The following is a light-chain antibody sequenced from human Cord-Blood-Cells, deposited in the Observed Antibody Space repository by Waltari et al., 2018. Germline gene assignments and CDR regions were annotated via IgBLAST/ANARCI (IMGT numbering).Light chain of an antibody. V-gene: IGLV3-25*03. J-gene: IGLJ3*02. CDR3: QSADSSGTWV. Sequence: SYELTQPPSVSVSPGQTARITCSGDALPKQYAYWYQQKPGQAPVLGIYKDSERPSGIPEGFSGSSSGTTVTLTISGVQAEDEADYYCQSADSSGTWVFGGGTKLTVL. CDR1: ALPKQY. CDR2: KDS.